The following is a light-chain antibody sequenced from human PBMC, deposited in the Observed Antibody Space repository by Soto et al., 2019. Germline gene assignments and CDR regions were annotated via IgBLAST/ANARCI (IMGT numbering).Light chain of an antibody. CDR1: QSVSSTF. CDR3: QQSGSSRT. J-gene: IGKJ1*01. V-gene: IGKV3-20*01. Sequence: IVLTQSPGTLSLSPWERATLSCRASQSVSSTFLAWYQQKPGQAPRLLIYDTSSRATGIPDRFSGSGSGTDFTLTISRLEPEDFAVYYCQQSGSSRTFGQGTKVDIK. CDR2: DTS.